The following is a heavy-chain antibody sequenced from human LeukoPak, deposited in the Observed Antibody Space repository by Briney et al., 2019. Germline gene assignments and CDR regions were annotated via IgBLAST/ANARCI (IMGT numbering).Heavy chain of an antibody. Sequence: ASVKVSCKASGYTFPSYGISWVRQAPGQGLEWMGWISAYIGNTNYAQKFQGRVTMTTDTSTSTAYMELRSLRSDDTAVYYCARGDIAVAGTGSAFDIWGQGTMVTVSS. CDR3: ARGDIAVAGTGSAFDI. V-gene: IGHV1-18*01. J-gene: IGHJ3*02. CDR2: ISAYIGNT. D-gene: IGHD6-19*01. CDR1: GYTFPSYG.